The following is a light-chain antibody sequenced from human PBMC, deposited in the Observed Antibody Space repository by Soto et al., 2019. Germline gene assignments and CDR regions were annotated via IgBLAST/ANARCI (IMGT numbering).Light chain of an antibody. CDR2: NTN. CDR1: TGAVTSGDS. J-gene: IGLJ3*02. CDR3: LLYNGGVWV. Sequence: QTVVTQEPSLTVSPGRTGTLTCGSSTGAVTSGDSPNWFQQKPGQAPRTLIYNTNIKHSSTPARFSGSLLGGRAALTLSGVQPEDEAEYYCLLYNGGVWVFGGGTKVTVL. V-gene: IGLV7-43*01.